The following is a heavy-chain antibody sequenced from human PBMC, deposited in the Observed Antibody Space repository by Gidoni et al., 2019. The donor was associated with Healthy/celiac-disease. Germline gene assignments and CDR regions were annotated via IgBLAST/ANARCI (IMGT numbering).Heavy chain of an antibody. CDR3: AHTRRGYYDSSGYYDRPDDAFDI. V-gene: IGHV2-5*01. CDR2: IYWNDDK. D-gene: IGHD3-22*01. CDR1: GFSLSTSGVG. Sequence: QITLKESGPTLVKPTQTLTLTCTFSGFSLSTSGVGVGWIRQPPGKALEWLALIYWNDDKRYSPSLKSRLTITKDTSKNQVVLTMTNMDPVDTATYYCAHTRRGYYDSSGYYDRPDDAFDIWGQGTMVTVSS. J-gene: IGHJ3*02.